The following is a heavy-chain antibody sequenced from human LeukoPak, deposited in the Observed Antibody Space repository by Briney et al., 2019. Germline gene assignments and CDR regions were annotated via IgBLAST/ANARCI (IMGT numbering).Heavy chain of an antibody. V-gene: IGHV3-66*01. CDR3: ARVAAEVGATDYYYYMDV. CDR2: IYSGGST. J-gene: IGHJ6*03. D-gene: IGHD1-26*01. CDR1: GFTVSSNY. Sequence: GGSLRLSCAASGFTVSSNYMSWVRQAPGKGLEWVSVIYSGGSTYYADSVKGRFTISRDNSKNTLYLQMNSLRAEDTAVYYCARVAAEVGATDYYYYMDVWGKGTTVTISS.